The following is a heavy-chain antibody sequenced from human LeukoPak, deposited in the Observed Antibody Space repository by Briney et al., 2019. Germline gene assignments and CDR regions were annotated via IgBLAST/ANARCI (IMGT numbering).Heavy chain of an antibody. Sequence: PSETLSLXCTVSGGSISSYYWSWIRQPAGKGLEWIGRIYTSGSTNYNPSLKSRVTMSVDTSKNQFSLKLSSVTAADTAVYYCARVTYFDWLQFSFDYWGQGTLVTVSS. CDR1: GGSISSYY. D-gene: IGHD3-9*01. CDR3: ARVTYFDWLQFSFDY. J-gene: IGHJ4*02. V-gene: IGHV4-4*07. CDR2: IYTSGST.